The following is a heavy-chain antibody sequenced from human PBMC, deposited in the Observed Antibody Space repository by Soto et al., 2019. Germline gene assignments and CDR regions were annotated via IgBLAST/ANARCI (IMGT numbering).Heavy chain of an antibody. D-gene: IGHD6-19*01. J-gene: IGHJ6*02. V-gene: IGHV1-46*01. CDR2: INPSGGST. Sequence: ASVKVSCTASGYTLASYYMHWVRQAPGQGLEWMGIINPSGGSTSYAQKFQGRVTMTRDTSTSTVYMELSSLRSEDTAMYYCARRIAVAGDYYYYGMDVWGQGTTVTVSS. CDR3: ARRIAVAGDYYYYGMDV. CDR1: GYTLASYY.